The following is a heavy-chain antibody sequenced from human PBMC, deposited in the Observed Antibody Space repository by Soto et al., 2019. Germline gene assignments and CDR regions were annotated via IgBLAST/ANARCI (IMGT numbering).Heavy chain of an antibody. CDR3: ARTDIVVVQAAIGGGYFDY. V-gene: IGHV1-69*06. CDR2: IIPIFGTA. CDR1: GGTFSSYA. J-gene: IGHJ4*02. Sequence: QVQLVQSGAEVKKPGSSVKVSCKASGGTFSSYAISWVRQAPGQGLEWMGGIIPIFGTANYAQKFQGRVTITADKSTSTAYMELSSLRSEDTAVYYCARTDIVVVQAAIGGGYFDYWGQGTLVTVSS. D-gene: IGHD2-2*02.